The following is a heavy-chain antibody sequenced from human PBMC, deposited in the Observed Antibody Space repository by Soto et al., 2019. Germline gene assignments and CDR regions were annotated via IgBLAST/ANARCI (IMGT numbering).Heavy chain of an antibody. D-gene: IGHD3-22*01. V-gene: IGHV1-69*06. J-gene: IGHJ6*02. Sequence: QVQLVQSGAEVKKPGSSVKVSCKASGGTFSSYAISWVRQAPGQGLEWMGGIIPIFGTANYAQKFQGRVTITEDKSTSTAYMELSSLRSEDTAVYYCARDYYDSSGSDYYYYGMDVWGQGTTVTVSS. CDR1: GGTFSSYA. CDR2: IIPIFGTA. CDR3: ARDYYDSSGSDYYYYGMDV.